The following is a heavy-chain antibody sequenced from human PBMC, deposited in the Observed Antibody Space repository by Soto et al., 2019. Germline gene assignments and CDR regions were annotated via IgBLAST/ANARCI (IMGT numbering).Heavy chain of an antibody. CDR2: IKQDGSEK. D-gene: IGHD3-10*01. CDR1: GFTFSSYW. Sequence: PGGSLRLSCAASGFTFSSYWMSWVRQAPGKGLEWVANIKQDGSEKYYVDSVKGRFTISRDNAKNSLYLQMNSLRAEDTAVYYCAGSTMAYGIHYGMDVWGQGTTFTVSS. J-gene: IGHJ6*02. CDR3: AGSTMAYGIHYGMDV. V-gene: IGHV3-7*01.